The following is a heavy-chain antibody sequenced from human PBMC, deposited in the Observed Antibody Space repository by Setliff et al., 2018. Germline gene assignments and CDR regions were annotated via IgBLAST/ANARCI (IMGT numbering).Heavy chain of an antibody. CDR3: AREQWLDPPGYYYMDV. Sequence: SETLSLTCTVSGGPISSYYWSWIRQPAGKGLEWIGHIYIGGSANYNPSLKSRVTISVDTSKNQFSLKLSSVTAADMAVYYCAREQWLDPPGYYYMDVWAKGTTVTVSS. D-gene: IGHD6-19*01. J-gene: IGHJ6*03. CDR2: IYIGGSA. V-gene: IGHV4-4*07. CDR1: GGPISSYY.